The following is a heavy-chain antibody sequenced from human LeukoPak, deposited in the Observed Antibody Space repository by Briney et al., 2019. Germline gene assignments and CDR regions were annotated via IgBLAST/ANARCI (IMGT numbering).Heavy chain of an antibody. CDR2: ISGSGGRT. Sequence: GGSLRLSCAASGFTFSSYSMNWVRQAPGKGLEWVSGISGSGGRTYYADSVKGRFTISRDNSKNTLYLQMNNLRADDTAVYYCAKDATGFSDFDYWGQGTLVTVSS. CDR1: GFTFSSYS. CDR3: AKDATGFSDFDY. D-gene: IGHD3-9*01. J-gene: IGHJ4*02. V-gene: IGHV3-23*01.